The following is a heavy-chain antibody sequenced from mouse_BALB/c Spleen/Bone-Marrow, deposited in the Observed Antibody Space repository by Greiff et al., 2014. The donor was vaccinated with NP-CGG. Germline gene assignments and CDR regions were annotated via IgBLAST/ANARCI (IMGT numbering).Heavy chain of an antibody. D-gene: IGHD1-3*01. CDR2: ISTYYGDA. J-gene: IGHJ4*01. V-gene: IGHV1S137*01. CDR3: TGGSGNDAMDY. Sequence: VQLQQSGAELVRPGVSVKISCKGSGYTFTDYAMHWVKQSHAKSLEWIGVISTYYGDASYNQKFKGKATMTVDKSSSTAYMELARLTSEDSAIYYGTGGSGNDAMDYWGQGTSVTVSS. CDR1: GYTFTDYA.